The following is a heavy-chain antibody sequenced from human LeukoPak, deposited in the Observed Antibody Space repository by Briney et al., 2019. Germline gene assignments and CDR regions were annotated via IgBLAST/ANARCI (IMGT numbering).Heavy chain of an antibody. V-gene: IGHV4-39*07. Sequence: KPSETLSLTCTVSGGSISSSSYYWGWIRQPPGKGLEWIGSIYYSGSTYYNPSLKSRVTISVDTSKNQFSLKLSSVTAADTAMYYCARDRGGQWWNFDFWGRGTLVAVSS. CDR3: ARDRGGQWWNFDF. J-gene: IGHJ4*02. D-gene: IGHD2-15*01. CDR2: IYYSGST. CDR1: GGSISSSSYY.